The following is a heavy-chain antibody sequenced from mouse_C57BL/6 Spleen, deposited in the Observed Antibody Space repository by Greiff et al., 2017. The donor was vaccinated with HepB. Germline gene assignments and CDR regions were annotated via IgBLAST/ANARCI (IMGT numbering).Heavy chain of an antibody. CDR1: GYTFTDYY. CDR3: ARSIYYDYDGSWFAY. J-gene: IGHJ3*01. Sequence: VQLQQSGAELVRPGASVKLSCKASGYTFTDYYINWVKQRPGQGLEWIARIYPGSGNTYYNEKFKGKATLTAEKSSSTAYMQLSSLTSEDSAVYFCARSIYYDYDGSWFAYGGQGTLVTVSA. D-gene: IGHD2-4*01. CDR2: IYPGSGNT. V-gene: IGHV1-76*01.